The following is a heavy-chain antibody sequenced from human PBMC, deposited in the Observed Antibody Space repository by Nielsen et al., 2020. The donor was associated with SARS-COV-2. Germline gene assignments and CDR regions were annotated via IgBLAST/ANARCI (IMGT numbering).Heavy chain of an antibody. Sequence: ASVKVSCKASGYSFTSYGISWVRQARGQGPEWMGWMSAYNGKTKYAQNFQGRVTMTTDTATSTAYMELRSLRSDDSAVYYCARIGAYYGSGTYPDHWGQGTMVTVSS. J-gene: IGHJ4*02. CDR2: MSAYNGKT. D-gene: IGHD3-10*01. CDR3: ARIGAYYGSGTYPDH. V-gene: IGHV1-18*01. CDR1: GYSFTSYG.